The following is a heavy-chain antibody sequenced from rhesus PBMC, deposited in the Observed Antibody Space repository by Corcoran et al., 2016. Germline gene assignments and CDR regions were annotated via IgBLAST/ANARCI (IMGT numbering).Heavy chain of an antibody. CDR2: ISPNNGNK. J-gene: IGHJ4*01. D-gene: IGHD5-12*01. V-gene: IGHV1-180*01. CDR3: TRGGYSYSFDY. CDR1: GYTFTSYY. Sequence: QVQLVQSGSEIKQPGASVKLSCKASGYTFTSYYMHLVRQAPGQGLEWIGLISPNNGNKGYAQNFQGRVTITTDTSTSTGYMELSSLRSEDTAVYYCTRGGYSYSFDYWGQGVLVTVSS.